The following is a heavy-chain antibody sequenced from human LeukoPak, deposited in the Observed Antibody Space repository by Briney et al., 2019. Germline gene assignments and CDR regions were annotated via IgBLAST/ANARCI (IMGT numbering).Heavy chain of an antibody. CDR3: VKDQSRLWFGEYYFFDY. V-gene: IGHV3-23*01. CDR1: GFTFSSYW. J-gene: IGHJ4*02. Sequence: GGSLRLSCAASGFTFSSYWMSWVRQAPGKGLEWVSVISGGGETTFYTDSVRGRFTISRDNSNNTVFLQMNSVTADDMGTYYCVKDQSRLWFGEYYFFDYWGQGIPVTVSS. D-gene: IGHD3-10*01. CDR2: ISGGGETT.